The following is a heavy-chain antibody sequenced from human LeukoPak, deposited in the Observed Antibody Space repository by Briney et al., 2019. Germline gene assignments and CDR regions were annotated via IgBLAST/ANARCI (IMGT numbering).Heavy chain of an antibody. D-gene: IGHD2-15*01. Sequence: SETLSLTCAVYGGSFSGYYWSWIRQPPGKGLEWIGEINHSGSTNYNPSLKSRVTISVDTSKNQFSLKLSSVTAADTAVYYCARGLSAIVYWGRETLVTVSS. CDR3: ARGLSAIVY. V-gene: IGHV4-34*01. CDR1: GGSFSGYY. CDR2: INHSGST. J-gene: IGHJ4*02.